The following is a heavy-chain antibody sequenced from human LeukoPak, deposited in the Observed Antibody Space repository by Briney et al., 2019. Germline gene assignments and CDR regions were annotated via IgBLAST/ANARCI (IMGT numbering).Heavy chain of an antibody. D-gene: IGHD2-2*01. CDR2: FGLYGGTT. Sequence: GGSLRPSCAASRLIFSSYGMTWVRQAPGKGLEWVSSFGLYGGTTHYADSVKGRFTISRDNSKNTLYLQMTSLRADDTAVHYCVKDSSTTSWYFAFDVWGQGTMVAVSS. V-gene: IGHV3-23*01. CDR3: VKDSSTTSWYFAFDV. CDR1: RLIFSSYG. J-gene: IGHJ3*01.